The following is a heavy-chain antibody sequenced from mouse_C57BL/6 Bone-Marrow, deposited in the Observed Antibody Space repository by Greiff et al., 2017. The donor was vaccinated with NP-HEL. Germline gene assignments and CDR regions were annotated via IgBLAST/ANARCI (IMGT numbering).Heavy chain of an antibody. CDR3: ARHGVGWYFDV. D-gene: IGHD1-3*01. J-gene: IGHJ1*03. Sequence: EVQRVESGGDLVKPGGSLKLSCAASGFTFSSYGMSWVRQTPDKRLEWVATISSGGSYTYYLDSVKGRFTISRDNAKNTLYLQMSSLKSEDTAMYYCARHGVGWYFDVWGTGTTVTVSS. CDR1: GFTFSSYG. CDR2: ISSGGSYT. V-gene: IGHV5-6*01.